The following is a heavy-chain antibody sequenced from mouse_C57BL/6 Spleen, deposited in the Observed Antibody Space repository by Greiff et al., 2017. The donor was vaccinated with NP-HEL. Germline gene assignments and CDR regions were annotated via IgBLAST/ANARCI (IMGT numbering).Heavy chain of an antibody. V-gene: IGHV3-6*01. CDR1: GYSITSGYY. J-gene: IGHJ4*01. D-gene: IGHD1-3*01. Sequence: EVQLQQSGPGLVKPSQSLSLTCSVTGYSITSGYYWNWIRQFPGNKLEWMGYISYDGSNNYNPSLKNRISITRDTSKNQFFLKLNSVTTEDTATYYCARRKGSSYYAMDYWGQGTSVTVSS. CDR2: ISYDGSN. CDR3: ARRKGSSYYAMDY.